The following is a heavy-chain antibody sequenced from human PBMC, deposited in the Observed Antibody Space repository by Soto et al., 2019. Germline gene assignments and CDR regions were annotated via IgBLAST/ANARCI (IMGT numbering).Heavy chain of an antibody. CDR3: ARGGASVTTPFDY. CDR1: GFAFSDPY. CDR2: ISSSGSTI. D-gene: IGHD4-17*01. Sequence: QVQLVESGGGLVKPGGSLRLSCAASGFAFSDPYMSWIRQAPGKGLEWISYISSSGSTIYYADSVKGRFTISRDNAKKSLYLQMDSLTAEDTAVYYCARGGASVTTPFDYWGQGTQVTGSS. J-gene: IGHJ4*02. V-gene: IGHV3-11*01.